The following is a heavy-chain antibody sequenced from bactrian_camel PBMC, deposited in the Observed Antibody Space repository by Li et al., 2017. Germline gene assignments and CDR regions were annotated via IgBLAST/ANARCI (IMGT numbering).Heavy chain of an antibody. V-gene: IGHV3S1*01. CDR3: TTDEQVCVAVVVGVDLPDGGV. D-gene: IGHD2*01. Sequence: QLVESGGGSVQAGGSLRVSCAAASGWRTRGYCLLWFRAPQGKKREGVAVIYSGGADYYSDSVKGRFTISQDNSKRTAFLQMDNLRPNDIAIYYCTTDEQVCVAVVVGVDLPDGGVWGRGTQVTVS. CDR1: GWRTRGYC. J-gene: IGHJ4*01. CDR2: IYSGGAD.